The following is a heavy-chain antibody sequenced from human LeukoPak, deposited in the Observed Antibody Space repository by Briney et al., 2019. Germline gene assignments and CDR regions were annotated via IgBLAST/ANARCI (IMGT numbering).Heavy chain of an antibody. V-gene: IGHV4-59*01. CDR3: ARGGRQQWLLFAFRI. CDR1: GRSIRNYY. D-gene: IGHD2-21*02. J-gene: IGHJ3*02. Sequence: PSETLSLTCTVSGRSIRNYYWSWIRQAPGKGLEWIGNIYYSGSTKYNPSLKSRVTLSVDTSKNQFSLNLSSVTAADTAVYYCARGGRQQWLLFAFRIWGQGTMVTVSS. CDR2: IYYSGST.